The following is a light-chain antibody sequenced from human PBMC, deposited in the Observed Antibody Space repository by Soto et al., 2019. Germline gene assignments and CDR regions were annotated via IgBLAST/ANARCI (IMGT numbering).Light chain of an antibody. J-gene: IGLJ1*01. V-gene: IGLV1-40*01. Sequence: QSVLSQPPSVSGAPGQRGTISCTGSSSNIGAGYDVHWYQQLPGTAPKLLIYGNSNRPSGVPDRFSGSKSGTSASLAITGLQAEDAADYCCQYYDSSLSGLYVFGTGTKVTVL. CDR2: GNS. CDR3: QYYDSSLSGLYV. CDR1: SSNIGAGYD.